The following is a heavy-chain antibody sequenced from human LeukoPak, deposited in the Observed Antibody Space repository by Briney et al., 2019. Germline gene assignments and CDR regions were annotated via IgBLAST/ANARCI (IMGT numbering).Heavy chain of an antibody. V-gene: IGHV1-2*06. J-gene: IGHJ4*02. CDR2: INPNSGGT. D-gene: IGHD6-13*01. CDR1: GYTFTSYG. CDR3: ARLSSWYFLDY. Sequence: ASVKVPCKASGYTFTSYGISWVRQAPGQGLEWMGRINPNSGGTNYAQKFQGRVTMTRDTSISTAYMELSRLRSDDTAVYYCARLSSWYFLDYWGQGTLVTVSS.